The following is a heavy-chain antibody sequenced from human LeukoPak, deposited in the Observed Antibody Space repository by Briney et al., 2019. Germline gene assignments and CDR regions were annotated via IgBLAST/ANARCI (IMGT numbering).Heavy chain of an antibody. CDR2: IWSDGSNK. CDR3: ARARTFGSGTYPHSGEY. V-gene: IGHV3-33*08. J-gene: IGHJ4*02. D-gene: IGHD3-10*01. CDR1: GFTFSSYG. Sequence: GGSLRLSCAASGFTFSSYGMHWVRQAPGKGLEWVALIWSDGSNKYYADSVKGRFTISRDNSKNTLYLQMDTLRAEDTAVYYCARARTFGSGTYPHSGEYWGQGTLVTVSS.